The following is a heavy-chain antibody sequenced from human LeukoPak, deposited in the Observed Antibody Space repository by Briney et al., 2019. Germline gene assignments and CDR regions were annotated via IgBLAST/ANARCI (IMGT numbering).Heavy chain of an antibody. CDR1: AFTFSSYA. D-gene: IGHD1-26*01. CDR3: ARDRSISGGWFDP. Sequence: GGSLRLSCAASAFTFSSYAMHWVRHAPGKGLKTGAVISYDGSNKYYADSVKGRFTISRDNSKNTLYLQMNSLRAEDTAVYYCARDRSISGGWFDPWGQGTLVTVSS. CDR2: ISYDGSNK. V-gene: IGHV3-30-3*01. J-gene: IGHJ5*02.